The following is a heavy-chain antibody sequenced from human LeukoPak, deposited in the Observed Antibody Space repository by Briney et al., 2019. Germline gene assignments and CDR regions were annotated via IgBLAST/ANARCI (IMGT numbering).Heavy chain of an antibody. CDR1: GFTFSDHY. J-gene: IGHJ4*02. Sequence: GGSLRLSCAVSGFTFSDHYMDWVRQAPGKGLEWVGRIRNKANRYTTEYAASVKGRFSISRDDSRNSLYLQMNSLKTEDTAVYYCVRGRNSFDYWGQGTLVTASS. V-gene: IGHV3-72*01. D-gene: IGHD2/OR15-2a*01. CDR2: IRNKANRYTT. CDR3: VRGRNSFDY.